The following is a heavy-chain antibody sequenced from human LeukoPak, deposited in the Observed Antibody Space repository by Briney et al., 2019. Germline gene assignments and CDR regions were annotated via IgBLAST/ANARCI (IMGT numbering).Heavy chain of an antibody. CDR3: AKEWNNWNYENWFDS. CDR2: IRFDGSDK. J-gene: IGHJ5*01. CDR1: GATFNTYG. Sequence: GGSLRLSCAASGATFNTYGMHWVRQAPGKGLEWVAFIRFDGSDKYYADSVKGRLTISRDTSKSTLYLQMNSLRGEDTAVYYCAKEWNNWNYENWFDSWGQGTLVTVSS. V-gene: IGHV3-30*02. D-gene: IGHD1-7*01.